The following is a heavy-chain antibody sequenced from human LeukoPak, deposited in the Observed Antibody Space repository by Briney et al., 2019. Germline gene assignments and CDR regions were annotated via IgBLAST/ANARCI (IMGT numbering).Heavy chain of an antibody. CDR3: ARDLLDYYDSSGYPRGAFDI. D-gene: IGHD3-22*01. CDR1: GFTVSSNY. V-gene: IGHV3-66*02. J-gene: IGHJ3*02. Sequence: GGSLRLSCAASGFTVSSNYMSWVRQAPGKGLEWVSVIYSGGSTYYADSVKGRFTISRDNSKNTLNLQMNSLRAEDTAVYYCARDLLDYYDSSGYPRGAFDIWGQGTMVTVSS. CDR2: IYSGGST.